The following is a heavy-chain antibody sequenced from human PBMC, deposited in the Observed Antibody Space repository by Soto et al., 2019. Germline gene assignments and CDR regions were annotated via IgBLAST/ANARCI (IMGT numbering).Heavy chain of an antibody. D-gene: IGHD2-15*01. Sequence: KTSETLSLTCTVSGGSIISGYLSWIRQPPGKGLEWIGYISHSGNTNYNPSVKSRVTLSVDTPKNQFSLRLSSVTTADTAVYYCAGLRGYAGSPIDYWGQGTLVTVYS. J-gene: IGHJ4*02. CDR1: GGSIISGY. V-gene: IGHV4-59*01. CDR2: ISHSGNT. CDR3: AGLRGYAGSPIDY.